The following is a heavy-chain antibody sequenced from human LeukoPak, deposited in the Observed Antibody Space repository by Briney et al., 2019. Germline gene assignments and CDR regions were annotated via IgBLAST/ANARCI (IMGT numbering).Heavy chain of an antibody. CDR3: ARDEYYFDY. CDR1: GFTFSSYA. Sequence: GGSLRRSCAASGFTFSSYAMHWVRQAPGKGLEWVAVISYDGSNKYYADSVKGRFTISRDNSKNTLYLQMNSLRAEDTAVYYCARDEYYFDYWGQGTLVTVSS. CDR2: ISYDGSNK. J-gene: IGHJ4*02. V-gene: IGHV3-30*01.